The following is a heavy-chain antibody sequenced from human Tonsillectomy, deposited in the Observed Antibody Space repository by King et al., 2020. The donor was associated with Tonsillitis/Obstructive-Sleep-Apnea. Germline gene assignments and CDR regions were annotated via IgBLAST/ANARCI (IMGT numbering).Heavy chain of an antibody. V-gene: IGHV4-31*03. CDR2: CYSSGTT. J-gene: IGHJ5*02. CDR3: ARDGDGMGNKDNWFDP. Sequence: VQLQESGPGLIKPSQTLSLTCTVSGGSISNGAYYWSWIRHRPGQVLEWIGYCYSSGTTSYNPSLKSRVSISIDTSKNRFSLSLTSVTAADTAIYYCARDGDGMGNKDNWFDPWGQGTLVTVSS. CDR1: GGSISNGAYY. D-gene: IGHD7-27*01.